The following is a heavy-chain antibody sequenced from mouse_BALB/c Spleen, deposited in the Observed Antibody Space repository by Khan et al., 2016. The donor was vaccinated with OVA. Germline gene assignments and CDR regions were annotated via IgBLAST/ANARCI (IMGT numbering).Heavy chain of an antibody. CDR1: GYSITSEFA. CDR3: ARKDYYDYDPFPY. CDR2: ISYSGNT. D-gene: IGHD2-4*01. J-gene: IGHJ3*01. V-gene: IGHV3-2*02. Sequence: EVQLVESGPGLVKPSQSLSLTCTVTGYSITSEFAWNWIRQFPGNKLEWMGYISYSGNTRYNPSLKSLISITRDPSRNQFFLQLNSVTTEDTATYYCARKDYYDYDPFPYWGQGTLVTVSA.